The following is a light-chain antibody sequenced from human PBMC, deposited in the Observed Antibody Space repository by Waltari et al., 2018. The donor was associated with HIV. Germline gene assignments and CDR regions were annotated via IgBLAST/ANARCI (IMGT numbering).Light chain of an antibody. CDR2: RNN. CDR1: SSNIGSNF. J-gene: IGLJ3*02. V-gene: IGLV1-47*01. Sequence: QSVLTQPPSASGTPGQRVTISCSGSSSNIGSNFVYWYQQLPGTAPKLLIYRNNQRPSGVPDRFSGSKSGTSASLATSGLRSEDEADYYCAAWDDSLSGQWVFGGGTKLTVL. CDR3: AAWDDSLSGQWV.